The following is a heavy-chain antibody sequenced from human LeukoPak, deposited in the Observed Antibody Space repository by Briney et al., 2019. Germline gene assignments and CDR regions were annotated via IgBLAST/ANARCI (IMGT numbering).Heavy chain of an antibody. V-gene: IGHV3-21*01. CDR1: GFTFSNSA. D-gene: IGHD3-16*02. J-gene: IGHJ5*01. CDR2: IDYDSSHI. CDR3: VRVGVRAWFDS. Sequence: GGSLRLSCAASGFTFSNSAMNWVRQVPGKGLEWVSSIDYDSSHIYYAASVRGRFTISRDNARNSVYLQLDSLRVEDTAVYYCVRVGVRAWFDSWGQGTLVTVSS.